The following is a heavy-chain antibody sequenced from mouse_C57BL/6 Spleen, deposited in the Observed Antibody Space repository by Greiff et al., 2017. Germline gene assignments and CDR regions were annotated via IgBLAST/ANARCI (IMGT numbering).Heavy chain of an antibody. Sequence: QVQLQQSGPGLVQPSQSLSITCTVSGFSLTSYGVHWVSQSPGKGLEWLGVIWSGGSTDYNAAFISRLSISKDNSKSQVFFKMNILQADDTAIYYCARNPITTVVAPGYAMDYWGQGTSVTVSS. V-gene: IGHV2-2*01. J-gene: IGHJ4*01. D-gene: IGHD1-1*01. CDR2: IWSGGST. CDR3: ARNPITTVVAPGYAMDY. CDR1: GFSLTSYG.